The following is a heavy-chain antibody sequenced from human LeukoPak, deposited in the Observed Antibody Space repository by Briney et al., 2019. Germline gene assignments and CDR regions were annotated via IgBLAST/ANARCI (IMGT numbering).Heavy chain of an antibody. Sequence: NPSETLSLTCTVSGGSISSYYWSWIRQPPGKGLEWIGYIYYSGSTNYNPSLKSRVTISVGTSKNQFSLKLSSVTAADTAVYYCARGRNSPWFDPWGQGTLVTVSS. CDR1: GGSISSYY. CDR2: IYYSGST. J-gene: IGHJ5*02. D-gene: IGHD4-23*01. V-gene: IGHV4-59*01. CDR3: ARGRNSPWFDP.